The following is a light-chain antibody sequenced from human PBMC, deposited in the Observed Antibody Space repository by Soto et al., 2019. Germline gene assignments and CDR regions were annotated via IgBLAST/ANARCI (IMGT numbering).Light chain of an antibody. J-gene: IGKJ1*01. CDR1: QSVSSNY. V-gene: IGKV3-20*01. CDR3: QQYGSSCWT. CDR2: GAS. Sequence: EIVLTQSPGTLSLSPGERATLSCRASQSVSSNYLAWYQQKPGQAPRLLIYGASSRATGIPDRFSGSGSGTDFTLIISRLEPEDFAVYYCQQYGSSCWTFGQGTKVEI.